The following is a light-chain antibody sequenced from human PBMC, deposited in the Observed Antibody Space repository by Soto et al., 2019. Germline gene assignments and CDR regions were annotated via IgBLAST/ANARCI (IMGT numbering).Light chain of an antibody. V-gene: IGLV2-14*01. CDR1: SSDVGGYNY. CDR3: SSYTSSSTHYV. CDR2: DGS. J-gene: IGLJ1*01. Sequence: QSALTQPASVSGSPGQSITISCTGTSSDVGGYNYVSWYQQHPGKAPKLMIYDGSNRPSGVSNRFSGSKSGNTASLTISGLQAEDEADYYCSSYTSSSTHYVFGTGTKVTVL.